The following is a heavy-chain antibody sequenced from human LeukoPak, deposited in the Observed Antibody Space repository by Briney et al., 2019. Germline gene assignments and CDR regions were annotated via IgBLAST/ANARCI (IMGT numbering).Heavy chain of an antibody. CDR1: GGTFSSYA. CDR3: ARDGDYGYSSGWLGYD. D-gene: IGHD6-19*01. V-gene: IGHV1-69*13. J-gene: IGHJ4*02. CDR2: IIPIFGTA. Sequence: SVKVSCKASGGTFSSYAISWVRQAPGQGLEWMGVIIPIFGTANYAQKFQGRVTITADESTSTAYMELSSLRSEDTAVYYCARDGDYGYSSGWLGYDWGQGTLVTVSS.